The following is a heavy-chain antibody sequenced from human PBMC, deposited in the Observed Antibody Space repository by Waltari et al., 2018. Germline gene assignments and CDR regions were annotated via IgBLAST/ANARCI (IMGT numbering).Heavy chain of an antibody. D-gene: IGHD6-13*01. Sequence: QVQLVQSGAEVKKPGASVKVSCKASGYTFTSYAMHWVRQAPVQRLEWMGWINAVNGNTKYSQEFHGRVTITRDTPASTAYMELSSLRSEYMAVYYCARLHTAAGSFDYWGQGTLVTVSS. J-gene: IGHJ4*02. CDR2: INAVNGNT. V-gene: IGHV1-3*03. CDR3: ARLHTAAGSFDY. CDR1: GYTFTSYA.